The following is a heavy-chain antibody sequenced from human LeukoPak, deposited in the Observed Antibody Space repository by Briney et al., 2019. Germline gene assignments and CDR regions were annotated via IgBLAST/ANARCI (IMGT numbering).Heavy chain of an antibody. J-gene: IGHJ4*02. CDR2: VNWNGGST. D-gene: IGHD2-2*01. V-gene: IGHV3-20*04. CDR3: AKPLTYCSSTSCDDFDY. CDR1: GFTFDDYG. Sequence: GGSLRLSCAASGFTFDDYGMSWVRQAPGKGLEWISGVNWNGGSTGYADSVKGRFTISRDNAKNSLYLQMNSLRAEDTAVYYCAKPLTYCSSTSCDDFDYWGQGTLVTVSS.